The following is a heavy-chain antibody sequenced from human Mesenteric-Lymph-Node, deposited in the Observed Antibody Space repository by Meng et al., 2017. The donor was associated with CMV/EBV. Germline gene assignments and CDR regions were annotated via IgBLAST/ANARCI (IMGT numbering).Heavy chain of an antibody. CDR2: IAHDGST. CDR1: GFTVSSNY. J-gene: IGHJ4*02. V-gene: IGHV4-34*01. Sequence: SCAASGFTVSSNYMSWVRQAPGKGLEWIGEIAHDGSTNYNPSLKSRVTISVDTSKNQFSLKLTSVTAADTAVYYCGRRLPHYGSGSQSLDYWGQGTLVTVSS. CDR3: GRRLPHYGSGSQSLDY. D-gene: IGHD3-10*01.